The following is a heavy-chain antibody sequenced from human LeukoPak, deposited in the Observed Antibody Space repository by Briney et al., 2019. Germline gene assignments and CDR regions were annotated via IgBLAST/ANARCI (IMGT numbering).Heavy chain of an antibody. CDR2: IRYDGINK. V-gene: IGHV3-30*02. Sequence: GGSLRLSCVASDFTFSRYIMHWVRQAPGKGLEWLALIRYDGINKYYVDSVKGRFTISRDNSKNTLFLQMNSLRPEDTAVYYCGKDIWGSDGFDVWGRGTMVIVSS. J-gene: IGHJ3*01. CDR3: GKDIWGSDGFDV. CDR1: DFTFSRYI. D-gene: IGHD3-16*01.